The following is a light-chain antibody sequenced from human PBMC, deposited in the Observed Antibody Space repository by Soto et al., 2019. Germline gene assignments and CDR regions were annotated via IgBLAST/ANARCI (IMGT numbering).Light chain of an antibody. J-gene: IGKJ1*01. V-gene: IGKV3D-15*01. Sequence: EIVFTQSPVTLSLSPVERATLSCRASQSVSSYLAWYQQKPGQAPRLLIYDASNRATGIPARFSGSGSGTEFTLTISSLQSEDFAVYYCQQYNNWPPWTFGQGTKVDIK. CDR2: DAS. CDR3: QQYNNWPPWT. CDR1: QSVSSY.